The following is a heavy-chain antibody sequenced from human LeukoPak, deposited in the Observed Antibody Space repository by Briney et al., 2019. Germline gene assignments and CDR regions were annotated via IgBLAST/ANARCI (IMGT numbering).Heavy chain of an antibody. J-gene: IGHJ5*02. CDR3: ARGGRGRNWFDP. CDR2: IYYSGST. CDR1: GGSISSYY. D-gene: IGHD3-10*01. Sequence: SETLSLTCTVSGGSISSYYWSWIRQPPGKGLEWIGYIYYSGSTNYNPSLKSRVTTSVDTSKKQFSLKLTSVTAADTAVYYCARGGRGRNWFDPWGQGTLVTVSS. V-gene: IGHV4-59*01.